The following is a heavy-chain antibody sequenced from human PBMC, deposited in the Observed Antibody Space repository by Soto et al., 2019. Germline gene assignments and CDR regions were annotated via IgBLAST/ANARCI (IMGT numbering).Heavy chain of an antibody. D-gene: IGHD3-22*01. CDR1: GFTFSSYA. CDR3: ARVATMTVVVAPWFDP. V-gene: IGHV3-30-3*01. CDR2: ISYDGSNK. Sequence: LLGGSLRLSCAASGFTFSSYAMHWVRQAPGKGLEWVAVISYDGSNKYYADSVKGRFTISRDNSKNTLYLQMNSLRAEDTAVYYCARVATMTVVVAPWFDPWGQGTLVTVSS. J-gene: IGHJ5*02.